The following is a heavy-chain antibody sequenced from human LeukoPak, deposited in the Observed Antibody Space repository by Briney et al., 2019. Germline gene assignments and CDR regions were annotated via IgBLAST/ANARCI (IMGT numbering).Heavy chain of an antibody. J-gene: IGHJ3*02. D-gene: IGHD5-24*01. CDR1: GGSISSGGYY. Sequence: SETLSLTCTVSGGSISSGGYYWSWIRQHPGKGLEWIGYIYYSGSTYYNPSLKSRVTISVDTSKNQFSLKLSSVTAADTAVYYCARTNGYPDAFGIWGQGTMVTVSS. CDR2: IYYSGST. V-gene: IGHV4-31*03. CDR3: ARTNGYPDAFGI.